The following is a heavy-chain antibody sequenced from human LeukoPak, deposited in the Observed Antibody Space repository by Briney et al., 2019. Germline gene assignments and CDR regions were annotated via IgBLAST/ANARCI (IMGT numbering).Heavy chain of an antibody. Sequence: ASVKVSCKASGYTFTGYYMHWVRQAPGQGLEWMGWINPNSGGTNYAQKFQGRVTMTRDTSISTAYMELSRLRSDDTAVYYCARGPFASGSYSLYGYGSVFDYWGQGTLVTVSS. V-gene: IGHV1-2*02. CDR3: ARGPFASGSYSLYGYGSVFDY. CDR2: INPNSGGT. J-gene: IGHJ4*02. D-gene: IGHD3-10*01. CDR1: GYTFTGYY.